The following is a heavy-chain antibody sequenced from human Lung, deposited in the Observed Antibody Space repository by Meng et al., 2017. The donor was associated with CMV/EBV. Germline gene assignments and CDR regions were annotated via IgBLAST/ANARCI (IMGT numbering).Heavy chain of an antibody. CDR2: ISSDGTNK. Sequence: GESXKISCAASGFIFSNYALYWVRQAPGKGLESVAVISSDGTNKLHADSVEGRFTISRDNSKNTLYLQMSSLRAEDTAVYYCARDRIRRAEVVAGHPGYSGQGXLVTVSS. CDR3: ARDRIRRAEVVAGHPGY. V-gene: IGHV3-30*04. J-gene: IGHJ4*02. D-gene: IGHD6-19*01. CDR1: GFIFSNYA.